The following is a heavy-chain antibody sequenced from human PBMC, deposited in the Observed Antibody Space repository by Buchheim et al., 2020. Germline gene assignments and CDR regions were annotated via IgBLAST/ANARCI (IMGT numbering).Heavy chain of an antibody. Sequence: QLQLQESGSGLVKPSQTLFLTCAVSGGSISSGGYSWSWIRPPPGKGLEWIGYIYHSGSTYYNPSLKSRVTISVTSSKNQFSLKLSSVTAADTAVYYCARGTYDFWSGYRYYFDYWGQGTL. J-gene: IGHJ4*02. CDR2: IYHSGST. V-gene: IGHV4-30-2*01. CDR3: ARGTYDFWSGYRYYFDY. CDR1: GGSISSGGYS. D-gene: IGHD3-3*01.